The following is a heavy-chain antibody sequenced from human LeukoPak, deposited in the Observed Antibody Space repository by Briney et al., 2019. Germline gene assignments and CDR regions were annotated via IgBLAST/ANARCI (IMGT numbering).Heavy chain of an antibody. CDR3: ARARGEMVDY. CDR1: GYSISSGYY. J-gene: IGHJ4*02. V-gene: IGHV4-38-2*02. D-gene: IGHD5-24*01. Sequence: PSETLSLTCTVSGYSISSGYYWGWIRQPPGKGLEWIGSIYHSGSTYYNPSLKSRVTILVDTSKNQFSLKLSSVTAADTAVYHCARARGEMVDYWGQGTLVTVSS. CDR2: IYHSGST.